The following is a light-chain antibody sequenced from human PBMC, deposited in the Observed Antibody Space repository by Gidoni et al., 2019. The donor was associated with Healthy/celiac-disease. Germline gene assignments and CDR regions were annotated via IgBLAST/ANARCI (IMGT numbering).Light chain of an antibody. V-gene: IGKV3-11*01. Sequence: ELALTQSPATLPLSPGERATLSFTASQSVSSYLAWYQQKPCQDPRLPIYNASNRATGIPARFSARGCGTDFTLTISSLEPEDLAVYYCQQRSNWPLTFGGGTKVEIK. J-gene: IGKJ4*01. CDR1: QSVSSY. CDR2: NAS. CDR3: QQRSNWPLT.